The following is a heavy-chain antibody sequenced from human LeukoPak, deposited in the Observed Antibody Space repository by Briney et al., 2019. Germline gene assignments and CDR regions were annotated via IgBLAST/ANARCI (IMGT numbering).Heavy chain of an antibody. CDR1: GYTFTGYY. J-gene: IGHJ3*02. D-gene: IGHD3-22*01. CDR3: ARHRLHRVYYDSSGYYHDGFDI. CDR2: INPNSGDT. V-gene: IGHV1-2*02. Sequence: GASVKVSCKASGYTFTGYYMHWVRQAPGQGPEYMGWINPNSGDTNYAQNFQGRVTMTRDTSITTAYMELRSLRSDDTAVYYCARHRLHRVYYDSSGYYHDGFDIWGQGTMVTVSS.